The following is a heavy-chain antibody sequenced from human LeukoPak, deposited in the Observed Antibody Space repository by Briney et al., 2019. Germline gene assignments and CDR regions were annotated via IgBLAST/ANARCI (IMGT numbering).Heavy chain of an antibody. CDR2: INHSGSP. V-gene: IGHV4-34*01. CDR3: ARAGSGSNFDY. Sequence: SETLSLTCAVSGGSFSGYYWSWIRQPPGKGLEWIGEINHSGSPNYNPSLKTRVTISLDTSKNQFSLKLSSVTAADTAVYYCARAGSGSNFDYWGQGTLVTVSS. D-gene: IGHD6-19*01. CDR1: GGSFSGYY. J-gene: IGHJ4*02.